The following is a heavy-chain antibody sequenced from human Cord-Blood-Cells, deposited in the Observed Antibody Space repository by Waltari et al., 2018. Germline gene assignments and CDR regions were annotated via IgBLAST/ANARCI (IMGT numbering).Heavy chain of an antibody. D-gene: IGHD3-3*01. CDR2: IYSGGST. Sequence: EVQLVESGGGLIQPGGSLRLSCAASGFTVSSNYMSWVRQAPGKGLEWVSVIYSGGSTYYADSVKGRFTISRDNSKNTLYLQMNSLRAEDTAVYYCARELYDFWSGYYTEGYYYYMDVWGKGTTVTVSS. CDR1: GFTVSSNY. CDR3: ARELYDFWSGYYTEGYYYYMDV. J-gene: IGHJ6*03. V-gene: IGHV3-53*01.